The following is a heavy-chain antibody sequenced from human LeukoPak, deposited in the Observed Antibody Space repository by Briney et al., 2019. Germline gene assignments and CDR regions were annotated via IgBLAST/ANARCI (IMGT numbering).Heavy chain of an antibody. V-gene: IGHV4-34*01. CDR3: ARTVYGSGSYYLDY. CDR2: INHSGST. J-gene: IGHJ4*02. D-gene: IGHD3-10*01. Sequence: SETLSLTCAVYGGSFSGYYWSWIRQPPGKGLEWIGEINHSGSTNYNPSLKSRVTISVDTSKNQFSLKLSSVTAADTAVNYCARTVYGSGSYYLDYWGQGTLVTVSS. CDR1: GGSFSGYY.